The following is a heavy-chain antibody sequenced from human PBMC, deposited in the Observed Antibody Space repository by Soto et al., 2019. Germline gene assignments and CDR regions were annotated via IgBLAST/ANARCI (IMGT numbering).Heavy chain of an antibody. CDR1: GGSFSGYY. Sequence: PSETLSLTCAVYGGSFSGYYWSWIRQPPGKGLEWIGEINHSGSTNYNPSLMSRVTISVDTSKNQFSLKLSSVTAADTAVYYCARGPAAIFGDAFDIWGQGTMVTVSS. D-gene: IGHD2-2*02. CDR2: INHSGST. V-gene: IGHV4-34*01. J-gene: IGHJ3*02. CDR3: ARGPAAIFGDAFDI.